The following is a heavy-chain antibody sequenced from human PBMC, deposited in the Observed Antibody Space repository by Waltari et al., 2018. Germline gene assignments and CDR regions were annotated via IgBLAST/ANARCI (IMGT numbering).Heavy chain of an antibody. V-gene: IGHV4-34*01. Sequence: QVQLQQWGAGLLKPSETLSLTCAVYGGSFSGYYWSWIRQPPGKGLGWIGEINHSGSTNYNPSLKSRVTISVDTSKNQFSLKLSSVTAADTAVYYCARGLNEVLWGQGTLVTVSS. CDR3: ARGLNEVL. CDR2: INHSGST. CDR1: GGSFSGYY. J-gene: IGHJ4*02.